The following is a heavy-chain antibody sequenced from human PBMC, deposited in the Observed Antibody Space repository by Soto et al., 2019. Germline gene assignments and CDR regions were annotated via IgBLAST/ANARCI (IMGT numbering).Heavy chain of an antibody. CDR3: ARRDGHIQKNWFDP. CDR2: IYYSGST. D-gene: IGHD2-21*01. V-gene: IGHV4-59*05. J-gene: IGHJ5*02. CDR1: GGSISSYY. Sequence: SETLSLTCTVSGGSISSYYWSWIRQPPGKGLEWIGSIYYSGSTYYNPSLKSRVTISVDTSKNQFSLKLSSVTAADTAVYYCARRDGHIQKNWFDPWGQGTLVTVSS.